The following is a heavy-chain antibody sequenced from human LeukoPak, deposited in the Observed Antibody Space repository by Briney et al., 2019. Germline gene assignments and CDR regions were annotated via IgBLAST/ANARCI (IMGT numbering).Heavy chain of an antibody. Sequence: GGSLRLSCAASGFTFSSYWMSWVRQAPGKGLEWVANIKQDGSEKYYVDSVKGRFTISRDNAKNSLYLQMNSLSAEDTAVYYCARAIAAAYMDVWGQGTTVTVSS. CDR2: IKQDGSEK. CDR1: GFTFSSYW. CDR3: ARAIAAAYMDV. J-gene: IGHJ6*02. D-gene: IGHD6-13*01. V-gene: IGHV3-7*01.